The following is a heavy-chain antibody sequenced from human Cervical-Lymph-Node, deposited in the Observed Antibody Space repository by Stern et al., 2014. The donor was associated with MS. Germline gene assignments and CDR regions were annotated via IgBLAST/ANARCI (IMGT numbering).Heavy chain of an antibody. CDR3: AREDYDGSGHPYYYGLDV. CDR2: IFTSGSR. CDR1: GGSIASSSYY. V-gene: IGHV4-61*02. Sequence: QVQLQESGPGLVKPSHTLSLTCTVSGGSIASSSYYWSWIRQPAGKGLEWIGRIFTSGSRTYNPSLQSRITLSVDPSKNQFSLRLSSVTAADTAVYYCAREDYDGSGHPYYYGLDVWGQGTTVTVSS. J-gene: IGHJ6*02. D-gene: IGHD3-22*01.